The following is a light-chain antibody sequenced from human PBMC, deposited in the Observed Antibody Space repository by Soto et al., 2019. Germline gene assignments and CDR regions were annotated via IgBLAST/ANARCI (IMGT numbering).Light chain of an antibody. CDR2: GNS. Sequence: QSVLTQPPSVSGAPGQGVTISCTGSSSNIGAGYDVHWYQQLPGTAPKLLIYGNSNRPSGVPDRFSGSKSGTSASLATTGLQAEDEADYYCQSSDSSLNVFGTGTKVTVL. CDR3: QSSDSSLNV. V-gene: IGLV1-40*01. J-gene: IGLJ1*01. CDR1: SSNIGAGYD.